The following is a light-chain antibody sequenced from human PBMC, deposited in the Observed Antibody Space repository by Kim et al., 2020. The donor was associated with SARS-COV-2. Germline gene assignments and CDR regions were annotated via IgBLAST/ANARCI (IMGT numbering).Light chain of an antibody. CDR2: DAS. J-gene: IGKJ5*01. Sequence: IQLTQSPSSLSASVGDRVIITCRASLGINTGLAWYQQKAGKPPKLLMFDASTLESGVPSRFSGSGSGTDFTLTITNLQPEDFATYYCQQFHAYPITFGQGTRLEIK. V-gene: IGKV1-13*02. CDR1: LGINTG. CDR3: QQFHAYPIT.